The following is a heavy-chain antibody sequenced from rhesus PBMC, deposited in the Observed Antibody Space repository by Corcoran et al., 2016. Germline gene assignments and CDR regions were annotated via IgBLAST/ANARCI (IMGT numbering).Heavy chain of an antibody. CDR3: ARWIYGSSYRDAFDF. CDR1: GGSISSNY. D-gene: IGHD4-29*01. CDR2: IYGMGGRT. Sequence: QVQLQESGPGLVKPSETLSLTCAVSGGSISSNYWSWIRQAPGKGLEWIGRIYGMGGRTDYNPSLKSRVTISTDTSKNQFSLKLSSVTAADTAVYYCARWIYGSSYRDAFDFWGQGLRVTVSS. J-gene: IGHJ3*01. V-gene: IGHV4-160*01.